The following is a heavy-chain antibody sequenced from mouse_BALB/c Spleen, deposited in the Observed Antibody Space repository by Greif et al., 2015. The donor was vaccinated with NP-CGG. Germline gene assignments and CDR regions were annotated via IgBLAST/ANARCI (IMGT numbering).Heavy chain of an antibody. V-gene: IGHV7-1*02. CDR1: GFTFSDFY. CDR2: SRNKANDYTT. D-gene: IGHD1-1*02. Sequence: EVNVVESGGGLVQPGGSLRLSCATSGFTFSDFYMEWVRQPPGKRLEWIAVSRNKANDYTTEYSASVKGRFIVSRDTSQSILYLQMNALRAEDTAIYYCARDDGYWYFDVWGAGTTVTVSS. J-gene: IGHJ1*01. CDR3: ARDDGYWYFDV.